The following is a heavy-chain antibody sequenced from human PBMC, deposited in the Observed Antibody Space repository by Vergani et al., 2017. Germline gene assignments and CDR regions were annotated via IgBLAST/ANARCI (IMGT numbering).Heavy chain of an antibody. CDR3: ARTGLAGSSWSANWFDP. CDR2: INAGNGNT. Sequence: QVQLVQSGAEVKKPGASVQVSCKASGYTFTTYAIHWVRQAPGQRLEWLGWINAGNGNTKYSQKFQSRLTITRDTSTSTAYMELSSLRSEDTALYYCARTGLAGSSWSANWFDPWGQGTLVTVSS. CDR1: GYTFTTYA. V-gene: IGHV1-3*01. D-gene: IGHD6-13*01. J-gene: IGHJ5*02.